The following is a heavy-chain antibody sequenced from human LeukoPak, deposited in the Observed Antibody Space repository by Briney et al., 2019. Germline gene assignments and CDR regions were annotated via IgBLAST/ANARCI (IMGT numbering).Heavy chain of an antibody. D-gene: IGHD6-19*01. V-gene: IGHV6-1*01. CDR2: TYYRSKWYN. CDR1: GDSVSSKNGA. Sequence: SQTLSLTCVVSGDSVSSKNGAWNWIRQSPSRGLEWLGRTYYRSKWYNDYAESVEGRMTISQDTSKNQYSLHLNSVTPDDTAVYYCARDFGTTGWHTFDYWGQGTLVTVSS. CDR3: ARDFGTTGWHTFDY. J-gene: IGHJ4*02.